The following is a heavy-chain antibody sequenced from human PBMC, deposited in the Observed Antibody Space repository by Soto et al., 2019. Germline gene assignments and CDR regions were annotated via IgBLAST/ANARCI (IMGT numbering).Heavy chain of an antibody. CDR2: ISGSGGST. CDR3: ANGGGSDYDILTGYSPVFDY. J-gene: IGHJ4*02. D-gene: IGHD3-9*01. CDR1: GFTFSSYA. Sequence: GGSLRLSCAASGFTFSSYAMSWVRQAPGKGLEWVSAISGSGGSTYYADSVKGRFTISRDNSKNTLYLQMNSLRAEDTAVYYCANGGGSDYDILTGYSPVFDYWGQGTLVTVSS. V-gene: IGHV3-23*01.